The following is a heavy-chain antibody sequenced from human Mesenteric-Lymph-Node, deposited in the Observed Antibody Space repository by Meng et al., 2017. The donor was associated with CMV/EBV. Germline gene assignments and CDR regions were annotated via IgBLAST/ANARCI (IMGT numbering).Heavy chain of an antibody. CDR3: AREGDYNGYYYGMDV. V-gene: IGHV3-20*04. CDR2: MNWNGGST. CDR1: GFTFSSYW. J-gene: IGHJ6*02. D-gene: IGHD4-11*01. Sequence: GESLKISCVVSGFTFSSYWMAWVRQTPGKGLEWVSGMNWNGGSTGYADSVKGRFTISRDNAKNSLYLQMNSLRVEDTALYYCAREGDYNGYYYGMDVWGQGTTVTVSS.